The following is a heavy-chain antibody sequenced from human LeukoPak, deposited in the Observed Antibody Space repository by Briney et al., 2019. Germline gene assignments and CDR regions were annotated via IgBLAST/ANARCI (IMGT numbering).Heavy chain of an antibody. CDR3: AREDSSGAFDI. CDR2: VWYDKSNK. CDR1: GFTFRSYD. Sequence: PGGSLRLSCAASGFTFRSYDMHWVRQAPGKGLEWVAVVWYDKSNKYYVDSVKGRFTISRDNSKNTLYLQMNSLRVEDTALYYCAREDSSGAFDIWGQGTMVTVSS. V-gene: IGHV3-33*01. D-gene: IGHD3-22*01. J-gene: IGHJ3*02.